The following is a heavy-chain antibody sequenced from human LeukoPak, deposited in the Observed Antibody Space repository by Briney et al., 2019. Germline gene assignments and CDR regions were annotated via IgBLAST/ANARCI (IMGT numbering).Heavy chain of an antibody. J-gene: IGHJ1*01. CDR2: ISSSGSTI. CDR1: GFTFSSYE. V-gene: IGHV3-48*03. CDR3: ARGGSSWYEYFQH. Sequence: GGSLRLSCAASGFTFSSYEMNWVRQAPGKGLEWVSYISSSGSTIYYADSVKGRFTISRDNAKNSLYLQMNSLRAEDTAVYYCARGGSSWYEYFQHWGQGTLVTVSS. D-gene: IGHD6-13*01.